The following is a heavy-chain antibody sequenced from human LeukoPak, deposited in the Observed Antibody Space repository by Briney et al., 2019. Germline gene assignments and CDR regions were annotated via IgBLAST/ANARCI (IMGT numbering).Heavy chain of an antibody. J-gene: IGHJ4*02. D-gene: IGHD6-13*01. CDR3: ARGRDIAGGGPPPDY. CDR1: GYTFTGYY. V-gene: IGHV1-2*02. CDR2: INPNSGGT. Sequence: ASVKVSCKASGYTFTGYYMHLVRQAPGQGLEWMGWINPNSGGTNYAQKFQGRVTLTRDTSISTAYMELSSLTSDDTAVYYCARGRDIAGGGPPPDYWGQGTLVTVSS.